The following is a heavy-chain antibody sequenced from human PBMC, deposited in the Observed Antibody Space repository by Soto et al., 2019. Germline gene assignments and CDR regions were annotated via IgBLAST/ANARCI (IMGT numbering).Heavy chain of an antibody. CDR3: ATRGTQGRWLEFADY. Sequence: QVQLLQSGAEVKRPGSSVKVSCEASGGTFSSLGFTWVRRAPGQGLEWMGGIIPISGRTTFAQKFQGRVTITADESTRARYMKLTTLTSDDTAMYYCATRGTQGRWLEFADYWGQGTLVTVSS. J-gene: IGHJ4*02. CDR2: IIPISGRT. D-gene: IGHD5-12*01. CDR1: GGTFSSLG. V-gene: IGHV1-69*01.